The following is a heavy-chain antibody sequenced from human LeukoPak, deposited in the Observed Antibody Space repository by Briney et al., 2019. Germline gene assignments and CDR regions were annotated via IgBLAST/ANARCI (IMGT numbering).Heavy chain of an antibody. CDR2: MYTSGST. Sequence: SETLSLTCTVSGGSISNYYWSWIRQPAGKGLEWIGRMYTSGSTNYNPSLKSRVTMSVDTSKNQFSLKLNSVTAADTAVYYCARSPPWVPSYMDVWGKGTTVTISS. D-gene: IGHD3-10*01. V-gene: IGHV4-4*07. J-gene: IGHJ6*03. CDR3: ARSPPWVPSYMDV. CDR1: GGSISNYY.